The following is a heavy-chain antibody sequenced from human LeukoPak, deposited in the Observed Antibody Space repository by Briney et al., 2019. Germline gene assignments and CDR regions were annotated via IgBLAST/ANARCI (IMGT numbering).Heavy chain of an antibody. D-gene: IGHD3/OR15-3a*01. V-gene: IGHV3-9*01. CDR3: AKDMSGLIKYYFDY. CDR2: ISWNSGSI. J-gene: IGHJ4*02. CDR1: GFTFDDYA. Sequence: GGSLRLSCAASGFTFDDYAMHWVRQAPGKGLEWVSGISWNSGSIGYADSVKGRFTISRDNAKNSLHLQMNSLRAEDTALYYCAKDMSGLIKYYFDYWGQGTLVTVSS.